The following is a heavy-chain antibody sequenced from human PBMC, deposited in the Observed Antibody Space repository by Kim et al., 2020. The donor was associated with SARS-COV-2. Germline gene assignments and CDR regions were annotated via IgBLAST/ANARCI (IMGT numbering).Heavy chain of an antibody. J-gene: IGHJ4*02. CDR2: IDPSDSYT. CDR1: GYSFTSYW. D-gene: IGHD2-21*02. CDR3: ARGGGGPYCGGDCYSY. Sequence: GESLKISCKGSGYSFTSYWISWVRQMPGKGLEWMGRIDPSDSYTNYSPSFQDHVTISADKSISTAYLQWSSLKASDTAMYYCARGGGGPYCGGDCYSYWGQGTLVTVSS. V-gene: IGHV5-10-1*01.